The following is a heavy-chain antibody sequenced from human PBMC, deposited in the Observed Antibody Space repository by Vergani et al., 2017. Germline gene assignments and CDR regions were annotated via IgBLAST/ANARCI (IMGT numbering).Heavy chain of an antibody. V-gene: IGHV3-53*01. CDR1: GFTVSSNY. CDR3: ARDYVADSIRNDAFDI. J-gene: IGHJ3*02. CDR2: IYSGGST. Sequence: EVPLVESGGGLIQPGGSLSLSCAASGFTVSSNYMSWVRQAPGKGLEWVSVIYSGGSTYYADSVKGRFTISRDNSKNTLYLQMNSLRAEDTAVYYCARDYVADSIRNDAFDIWGQGTMVTVSS. D-gene: IGHD2-21*01.